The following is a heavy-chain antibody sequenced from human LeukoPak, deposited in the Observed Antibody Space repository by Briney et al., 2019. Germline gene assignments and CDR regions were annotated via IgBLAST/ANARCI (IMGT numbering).Heavy chain of an antibody. J-gene: IGHJ5*02. CDR2: IIPIFGTA. CDR3: ARDLGGPTDDP. Sequence: SVKVSCKASGGTFSSYAISWVRQAPGQGVEWMGGIIPIFGTANYAQKFQGRVTITTDESTSTAYMELSRLRSEDTAVYYCARDLGGPTDDPWGQGTLVTVSS. V-gene: IGHV1-69*05. CDR1: GGTFSSYA.